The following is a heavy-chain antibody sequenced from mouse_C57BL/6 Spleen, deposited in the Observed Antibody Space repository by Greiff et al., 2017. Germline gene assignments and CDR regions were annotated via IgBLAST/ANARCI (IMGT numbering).Heavy chain of an antibody. CDR2: IYPGDGDT. V-gene: IGHV1-82*01. D-gene: IGHD2-3*01. J-gene: IGHJ4*01. Sequence: VQLQESGPELVKPGASVKISCKASGYAFSSSWMNWVKQRPGKGLEWIGRIYPGDGDTNYNGKFKGKATLTADKSSSTAYMQLSSLTSEDSAVYFCARIYDGYYESTMDYWGQGTSVTVSS. CDR3: ARIYDGYYESTMDY. CDR1: GYAFSSSW.